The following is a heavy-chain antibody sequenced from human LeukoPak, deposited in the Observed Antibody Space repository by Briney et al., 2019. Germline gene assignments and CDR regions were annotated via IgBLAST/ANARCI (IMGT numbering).Heavy chain of an antibody. J-gene: IGHJ4*01. D-gene: IGHD6-19*01. CDR3: ATGGYSAWCDY. CDR1: DGSINTYF. Sequence: SEILSLTCSVSDGSINTYFWSWIRQPAGKGLEWIGRIDSSGTTSLNPSLKSRVTISQDKSKKQFSLKLSSVTAADTAVYYCATGGYSAWCDYWGHGTQVIVSS. V-gene: IGHV4-4*07. CDR2: IDSSGTT.